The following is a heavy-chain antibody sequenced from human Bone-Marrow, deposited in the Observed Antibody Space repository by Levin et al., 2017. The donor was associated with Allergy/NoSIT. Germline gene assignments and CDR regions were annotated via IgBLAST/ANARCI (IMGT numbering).Heavy chain of an antibody. J-gene: IGHJ4*02. D-gene: IGHD3-3*01. CDR3: ARGGYDLWSGLVY. V-gene: IGHV4-59*01. Sequence: SETLSLTCTVSGGFISSFYWSWVRQSPGKGLEWVGQISYSGSTTYNPSLKSRLTISIERSKTQFSLKLSSVTAADTAVYYCARGGYDLWSGLVYWGQGTLVTVSS. CDR1: GGFISSFY. CDR2: ISYSGST.